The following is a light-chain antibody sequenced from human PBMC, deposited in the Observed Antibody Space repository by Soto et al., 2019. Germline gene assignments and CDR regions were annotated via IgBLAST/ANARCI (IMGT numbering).Light chain of an antibody. V-gene: IGKV1-39*01. CDR2: AAS. J-gene: IGKJ4*01. Sequence: DIQMPQSPSSLSASVGDRVTITCRASQSISSYLNWYQQKPGKAPKLLIYAASSLQSGVPSRFSGSGSGTDFTLTISSLQPEDFATYYCQQSYSTPLTFGGGTKLDIK. CDR3: QQSYSTPLT. CDR1: QSISSY.